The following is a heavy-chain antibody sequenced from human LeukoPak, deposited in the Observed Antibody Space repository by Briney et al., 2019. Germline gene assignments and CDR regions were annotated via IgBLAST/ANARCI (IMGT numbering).Heavy chain of an antibody. CDR3: ARGGRDFWSGYYSRYGMDA. CDR2: INHSGST. Sequence: PSETLSLTCAVYGGSFSGYYWSWIRQPPGKGLEWIGEINHSGSTNYNPSLKSRVTISVDTSKNQFSLKLSSVTAADTAVYYCARGGRDFWSGYYSRYGMDAWGQGTTVTVSS. J-gene: IGHJ6*02. CDR1: GGSFSGYY. D-gene: IGHD3-3*01. V-gene: IGHV4-34*01.